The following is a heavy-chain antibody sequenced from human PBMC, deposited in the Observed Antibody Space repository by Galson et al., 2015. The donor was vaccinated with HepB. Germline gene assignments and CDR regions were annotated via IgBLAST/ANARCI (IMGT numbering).Heavy chain of an antibody. V-gene: IGHV1-2*02. CDR1: GYSFTGYY. J-gene: IGHJ4*02. D-gene: IGHD2-21*01. Sequence: SVKVSCKASGYSFTGYYLHWVRQAPGQGLEWMGWINPNNGGTRYAQKFQGRVTMTRDTSISTAYMELSRLTSDDTAVYYCARVGLGDWGYFDYWGQGTLVTVSS. CDR2: INPNNGGT. CDR3: ARVGLGDWGYFDY.